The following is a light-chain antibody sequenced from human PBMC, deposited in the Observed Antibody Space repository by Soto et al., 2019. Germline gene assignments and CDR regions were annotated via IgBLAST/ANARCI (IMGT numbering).Light chain of an antibody. CDR1: SSNIGSNS. Sequence: QSALTQPPSASGTPGQRVTISCPGSSSNIGSNSVNWYQQLPGTAPKLLVYSTSQRPSGVPDRFSGSKSGTSASLAISALQSEDEADYFCAAWDDSLNGLYVFGNGTKVTVL. J-gene: IGLJ1*01. CDR3: AAWDDSLNGLYV. V-gene: IGLV1-44*01. CDR2: STS.